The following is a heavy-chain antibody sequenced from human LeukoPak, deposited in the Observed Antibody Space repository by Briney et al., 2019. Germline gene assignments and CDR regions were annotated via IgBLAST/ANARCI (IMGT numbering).Heavy chain of an antibody. CDR2: IYYSGST. Sequence: SETLSLTCTVSGGSISISSDYWGWIRQPPGKGLEWIGSIYYSGSTNYNPSLKSRVTMSVDTSKNQFSLKLSSVTAADTAVYYCARDGGTGTSGAFDIWGQGTMVTVSS. V-gene: IGHV4-39*07. D-gene: IGHD1-1*01. CDR3: ARDGGTGTSGAFDI. CDR1: GGSISISSDY. J-gene: IGHJ3*02.